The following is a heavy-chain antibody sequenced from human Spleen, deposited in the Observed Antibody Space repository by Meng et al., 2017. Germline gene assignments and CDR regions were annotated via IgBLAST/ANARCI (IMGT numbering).Heavy chain of an antibody. D-gene: IGHD6-13*01. CDR3: ARDEDISAAGKLFGDY. V-gene: IGHV1-2*02. CDR2: INPNSGGT. J-gene: IGHJ4*02. Sequence: QVQLWQFGAEVKKPGASVKVSCKASGYTFTAYYMHWVRQAPGQLEWMGWINPNSGGTNYAQKFQDRVTMTRDTSIGTAYMELNGLRSDDTAVYYCARDEDISAAGKLFGDYWGQGTLVTVSS. CDR1: GYTFTAYY.